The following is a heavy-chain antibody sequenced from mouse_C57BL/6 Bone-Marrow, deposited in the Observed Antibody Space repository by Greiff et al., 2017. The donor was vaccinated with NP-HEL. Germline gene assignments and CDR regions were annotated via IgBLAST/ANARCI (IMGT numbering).Heavy chain of an antibody. V-gene: IGHV14-4*01. CDR1: GFNIKDDY. Sequence: EVQLQQSGAELVRPGASVKLSCTASGFNIKDDYMHWVKQRPEQGLEWIGWIDPENGDTEYASKFQGKATITADTSSNTAYLQLSSLTSEDTAVYYCTTYLYSNYCDYYAMDYWGQGTSVTVSS. CDR2: IDPENGDT. D-gene: IGHD2-5*01. CDR3: TTYLYSNYCDYYAMDY. J-gene: IGHJ4*01.